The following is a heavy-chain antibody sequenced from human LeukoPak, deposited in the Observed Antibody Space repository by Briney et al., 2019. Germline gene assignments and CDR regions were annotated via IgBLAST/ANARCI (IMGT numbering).Heavy chain of an antibody. CDR2: IRYDGSNK. D-gene: IGHD5-12*01. J-gene: IGHJ6*04. Sequence: GGSLSLSCAASGFTFSSFGIHWARQAPGKGLEWVAFIRYDGSNKYYADSVRGRVTISRDNSKNTLYLQMNSLRPEDTAVYYCAKDLPGRLKMMDVWGKGTTVTVSS. CDR3: AKDLPGRLKMMDV. CDR1: GFTFSSFG. V-gene: IGHV3-30*02.